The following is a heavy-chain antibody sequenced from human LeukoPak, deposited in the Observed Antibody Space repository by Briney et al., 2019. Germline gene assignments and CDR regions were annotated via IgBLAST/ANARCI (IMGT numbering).Heavy chain of an antibody. V-gene: IGHV4-59*01. J-gene: IGHJ4*02. CDR2: IHGTGIT. CDR3: AREGNDGYNYFDF. D-gene: IGHD5-24*01. Sequence: SETLSLTCTVSGDSISTYYWSCLRQPPGKGMEWIGYIHGTGITNYNPSLKSRVTISVDTSKKQFSLEVRSLSAADTAVYYCAREGNDGYNYFDFWGRGTLVTVSS. CDR1: GDSISTYY.